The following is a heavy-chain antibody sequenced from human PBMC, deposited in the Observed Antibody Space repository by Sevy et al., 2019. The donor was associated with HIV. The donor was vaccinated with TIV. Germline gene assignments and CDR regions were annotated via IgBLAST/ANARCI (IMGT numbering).Heavy chain of an antibody. J-gene: IGHJ4*02. CDR1: GSSISSIYY. D-gene: IGHD1-26*01. Sequence: SETLSLTCAVSGSSISSIYYWGWIRQPPGKGLEWIGTIYHGGSTYYNPSLKSRVTISVDTSKNHFSLKVTSVTAADTAAYFCARHKAPAGTYFDYWGRGTLVTVSS. V-gene: IGHV4-38-2*01. CDR2: IYHGGST. CDR3: ARHKAPAGTYFDY.